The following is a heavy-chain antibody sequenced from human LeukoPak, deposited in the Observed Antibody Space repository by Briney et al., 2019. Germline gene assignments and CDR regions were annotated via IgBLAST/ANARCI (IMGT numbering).Heavy chain of an antibody. J-gene: IGHJ6*03. CDR2: INHSGST. D-gene: IGHD3-10*01. Sequence: ETLSLTCAVYGGSFSGYYWSWIRQPPGKGLEWIGEINHSGSTNYNPSLKSRVTISVDTSKNQFSLKLSSVTAADTAVYYCARFGKYGSGSYYYYYYYMDVWGKGTTVTISS. V-gene: IGHV4-34*01. CDR3: ARFGKYGSGSYYYYYYYMDV. CDR1: GGSFSGYY.